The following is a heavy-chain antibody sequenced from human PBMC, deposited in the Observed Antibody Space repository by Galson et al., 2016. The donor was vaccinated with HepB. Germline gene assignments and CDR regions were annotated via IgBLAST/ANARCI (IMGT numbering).Heavy chain of an antibody. Sequence: SETLSLTCSVSGGSVNSDYWNWVRRPPGMGLEWIGYGHYSGSTNYSPSLKSRVSILLDTSKNQYSLRLTSVTAADTAVYYCARVRHIAAAGSFNYHSLDVWGHGTTVTVS. CDR1: GGSVNSDY. CDR3: ARVRHIAAAGSFNYHSLDV. CDR2: GHYSGST. V-gene: IGHV4-59*02. D-gene: IGHD6-13*01. J-gene: IGHJ6*02.